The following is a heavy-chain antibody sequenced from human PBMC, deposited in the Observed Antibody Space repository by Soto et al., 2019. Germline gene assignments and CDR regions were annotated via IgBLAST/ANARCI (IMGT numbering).Heavy chain of an antibody. D-gene: IGHD2-15*01. V-gene: IGHV3-48*03. Sequence: HPGGSLRLSCAASGFLFSTYEMNWVRQSPGRGLEWVSYISSDGSARHYADSVRGRFTVSRDNARNSLDLQMNSLRAEDTATYFCARDLLVVVSATVRYYYGMDVWGQGTTVTVSS. CDR2: ISSDGSAR. CDR3: ARDLLVVVSATVRYYYGMDV. J-gene: IGHJ6*02. CDR1: GFLFSTYE.